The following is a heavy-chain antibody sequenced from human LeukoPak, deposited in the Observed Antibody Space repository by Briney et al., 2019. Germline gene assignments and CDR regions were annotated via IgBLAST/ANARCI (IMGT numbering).Heavy chain of an antibody. CDR1: GFTFDDYA. D-gene: IGHD3-22*01. Sequence: GGSLRLCCAASGFTFDDYAMHWVRQAPGKGLEWVSGISWNSGSIGYADSVKGRFTISRDNAKNSLYLQMNSLRAEDTALYYCAGFMIAYAFDIWGQGTMVTVSS. CDR3: AGFMIAYAFDI. J-gene: IGHJ3*02. V-gene: IGHV3-9*01. CDR2: ISWNSGSI.